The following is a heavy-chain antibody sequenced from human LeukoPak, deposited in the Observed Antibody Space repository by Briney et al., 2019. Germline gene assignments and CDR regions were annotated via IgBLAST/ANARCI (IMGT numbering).Heavy chain of an antibody. J-gene: IGHJ4*02. D-gene: IGHD5-18*01. V-gene: IGHV3-74*01. CDR3: AREDPGYSYGYGPIDY. CDR2: IHSDGSST. Sequence: GGSVRLLCAASGFTFSSYGMSWVRQARGKGLVWVSRIHSDGSSTSYADSVKGRFTISRDNSKNTLYLQMNSLRADDTAMYYCAREDPGYSYGYGPIDYWGQGTLVTVSS. CDR1: GFTFSSYG.